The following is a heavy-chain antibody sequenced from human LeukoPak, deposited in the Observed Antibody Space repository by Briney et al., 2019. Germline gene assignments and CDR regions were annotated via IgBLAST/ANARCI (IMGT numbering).Heavy chain of an antibody. CDR3: ARDSEVVGATTYDY. V-gene: IGHV3-21*01. CDR2: ISSSSSYI. CDR1: GFTFSSYG. D-gene: IGHD1-26*01. Sequence: GGSLRLSCAASGFTFSSYGMNWVRQAPGKGLEWVSSISSSSSYIYYADSVKGRFTISRDNAKNSLYLQMNSLRAEDTAVYYCARDSEVVGATTYDYWGQGTLVTVSS. J-gene: IGHJ4*02.